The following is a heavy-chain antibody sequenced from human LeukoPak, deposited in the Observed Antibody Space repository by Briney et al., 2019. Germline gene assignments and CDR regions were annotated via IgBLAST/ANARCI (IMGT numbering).Heavy chain of an antibody. Sequence: SETLSPTCTVSGASIRSYYWNWLRQPPGKGLEWIGYINYSGSTNYNPSLKSRVSVSVDTSNNQFSLNVNSVTAADTAVYYCARGGASSEWFDPWGQGTLVTVSS. CDR1: GASIRSYY. CDR2: INYSGST. J-gene: IGHJ5*02. CDR3: ARGGASSEWFDP. D-gene: IGHD6-25*01. V-gene: IGHV4-59*01.